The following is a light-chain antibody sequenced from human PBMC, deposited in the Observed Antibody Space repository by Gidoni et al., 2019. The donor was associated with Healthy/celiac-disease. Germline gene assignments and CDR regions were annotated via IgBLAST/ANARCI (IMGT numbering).Light chain of an antibody. V-gene: IGLV2-14*01. Sequence: QSALTQPASVSGSPGQSITISCTGTSSDVGGYNYVSWYQQHPGKAPKLMIYDVSNRPSGVSNRFYGSKSGNTASLTISGLQAEDEADYYCSSYTSSSTLFGGGTKLTVL. J-gene: IGLJ2*01. CDR1: SSDVGGYNY. CDR2: DVS. CDR3: SSYTSSSTL.